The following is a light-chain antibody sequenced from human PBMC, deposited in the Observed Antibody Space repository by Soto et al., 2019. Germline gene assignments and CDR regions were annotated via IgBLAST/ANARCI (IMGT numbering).Light chain of an antibody. J-gene: IGKJ5*01. CDR2: KAS. V-gene: IGKV1-5*03. Sequence: DLPMTQSPSSLSASVGDRVTITCQVSQGISSYLNWYRQKPGTVPKLLIYKASTLQSGVPSRFSGSRSGTEFTLTVSSLQPDDFATYYCQQYNDSFPYTFGQGTRLEI. CDR1: QGISSY. CDR3: QQYNDSFPYT.